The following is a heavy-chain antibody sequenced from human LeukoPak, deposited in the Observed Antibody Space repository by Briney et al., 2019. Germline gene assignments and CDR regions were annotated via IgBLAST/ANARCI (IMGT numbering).Heavy chain of an antibody. CDR1: GGSISPYF. CDR2: ISYTGST. CDR3: ARDDYRGVTNFDP. Sequence: PSETLSLTCTVSGGSISPYFWSWIRQPPGKGLEWIGYISYTGSTNYNPSLKSRVTISVDTSKNQFSLQLTSVIAADTAVYYCARDDYRGVTNFDPWGQGTLVTVSS. J-gene: IGHJ5*02. V-gene: IGHV4-59*01. D-gene: IGHD3-10*01.